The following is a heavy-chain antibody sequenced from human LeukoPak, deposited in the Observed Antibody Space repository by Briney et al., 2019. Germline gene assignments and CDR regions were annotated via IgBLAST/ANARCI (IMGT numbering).Heavy chain of an antibody. CDR3: AKDLGYSYGD. Sequence: GGSLRLSCAASGFLFSSFGMHWVRQAPGKGLDWVAFIRYDGTNKYYADSVKGRFTITRDNFNNTLYLQMNSLRDEDTAVYYCAKDLGYSYGDWGQGALVTVSS. CDR2: IRYDGTNK. CDR1: GFLFSSFG. D-gene: IGHD5-18*01. V-gene: IGHV3-30*02. J-gene: IGHJ4*02.